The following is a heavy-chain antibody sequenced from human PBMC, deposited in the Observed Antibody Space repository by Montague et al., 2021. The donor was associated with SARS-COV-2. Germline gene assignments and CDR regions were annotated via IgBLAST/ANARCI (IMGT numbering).Heavy chain of an antibody. V-gene: IGHV4-39*01. CDR3: VRRSRLRWGDLTPIDP. D-gene: IGHD3-16*01. CDR1: GDSMNSNSDD. J-gene: IGHJ5*02. CDR2: MYDSGSN. Sequence: SETLSLTCIVSGDSMNSNSDDWGWIRQPPGKGLEWIGTMYDSGSNSYNTTFTSRPSTFVDTSSNQFFLQLRSVTAADNAVYYCVRRSRLRWGDLTPIDPWGQGTLVTVSS.